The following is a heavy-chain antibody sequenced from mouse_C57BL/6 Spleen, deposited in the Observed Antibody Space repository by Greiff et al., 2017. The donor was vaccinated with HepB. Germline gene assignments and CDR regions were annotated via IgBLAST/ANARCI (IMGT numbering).Heavy chain of an antibody. D-gene: IGHD2-2*01. CDR2: IDPETGGT. V-gene: IGHV1-15*01. J-gene: IGHJ2*01. CDR1: GYTFTDYE. CDR3: TRSYYGYDMRFFDY. Sequence: VQLQESGAELVRPGASVTLSCKASGYTFTDYEMHWVKQTPVHGLEWIGAIDPETGGTAYNQKFKGKAILTADKSSSTAYMELRSLTSEDSAVYYCTRSYYGYDMRFFDYWGQGTTLTVSS.